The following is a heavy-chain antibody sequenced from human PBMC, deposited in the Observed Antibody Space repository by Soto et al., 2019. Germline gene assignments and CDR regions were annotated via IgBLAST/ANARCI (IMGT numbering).Heavy chain of an antibody. J-gene: IGHJ4*02. D-gene: IGHD5-18*01. CDR1: GFTFSTYW. V-gene: IGHV3-74*01. Sequence: EVQLVESGGGLVQPGGSLRLSCSASGFTFSTYWMHWVRQAPGKGLVWVSRINTDGGTTTYADSVKGRFTISRDNAKNTLYLQMNSLRADDTAVYYCARDRDTYGLNFFDYWGQGTLVTVSS. CDR3: ARDRDTYGLNFFDY. CDR2: INTDGGTT.